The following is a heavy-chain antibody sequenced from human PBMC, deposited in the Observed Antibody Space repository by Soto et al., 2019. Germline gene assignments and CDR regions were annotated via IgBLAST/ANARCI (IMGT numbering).Heavy chain of an antibody. V-gene: IGHV3-73*01. CDR2: IRSKANSYAT. Sequence: EVQLVESGGGLVQPGGSLKLSCAASGFTFSGSAMHWVRQASGKGLEWVGRIRSKANSYATAHAASVKGRFTISRDDSKNTAYLQMNSLKTEDTAVYYCTRRLADIVVVVAATPDAFDIWGQGTMVTVSS. J-gene: IGHJ3*02. D-gene: IGHD2-15*01. CDR3: TRRLADIVVVVAATPDAFDI. CDR1: GFTFSGSA.